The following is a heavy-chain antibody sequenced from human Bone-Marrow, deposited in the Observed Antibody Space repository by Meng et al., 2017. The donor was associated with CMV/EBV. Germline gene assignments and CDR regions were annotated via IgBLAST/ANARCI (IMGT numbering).Heavy chain of an antibody. CDR3: AHRRKDGYKSAYFDY. CDR1: GFSLSTSGMC. CDR2: IDWDDDK. J-gene: IGHJ4*02. Sequence: SGPTLVKPTQTLTLTCTFSGFSLSTSGMCVSWVRQPPGKALEWLALIDWDDDKYYSTSLKTRLTISKDTSKNQVVLTMTNMDPVDTATYYCAHRRKDGYKSAYFDYWGQGTLVTVSS. V-gene: IGHV2-70*12. D-gene: IGHD5-24*01.